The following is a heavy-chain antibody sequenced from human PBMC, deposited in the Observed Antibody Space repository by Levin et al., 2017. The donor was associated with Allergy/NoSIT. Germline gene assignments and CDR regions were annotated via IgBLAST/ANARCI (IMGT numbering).Heavy chain of an antibody. CDR1: GFTFSSYW. V-gene: IGHV3-74*01. D-gene: IGHD1-1*01. CDR2: IHSDGSDT. J-gene: IGHJ4*02. CDR3: ARVFSWKDVGTCDY. Sequence: LSLTCAASGFTFSSYWMHWVRHAPGKGLVWVSRIHSDGSDTRYAASVRGRFTISRDNPKNTLYLQMNSLRAADTAVYSCARVFSWKDVGTCDYWGQGTLVTVSS.